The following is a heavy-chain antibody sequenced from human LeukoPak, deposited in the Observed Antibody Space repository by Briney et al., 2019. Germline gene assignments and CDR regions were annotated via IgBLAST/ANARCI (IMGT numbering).Heavy chain of an antibody. J-gene: IGHJ6*02. CDR3: ARDQDTSYYYYGMDV. Sequence: GASVKVSCKASGYTFTSYGISWVRQAPGQGLEWMGWISAYNGNTNYAQKLQGRVTMTTDTSTSTAYMELRSLRSDDTAVYYCARDQDTSYYYYGMDVWGQGTTVTVSS. D-gene: IGHD2-15*01. CDR2: ISAYNGNT. V-gene: IGHV1-18*01. CDR1: GYTFTSYG.